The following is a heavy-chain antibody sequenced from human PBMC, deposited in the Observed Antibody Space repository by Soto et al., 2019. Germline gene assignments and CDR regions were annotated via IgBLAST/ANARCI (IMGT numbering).Heavy chain of an antibody. CDR1: GYTFTGYY. CDR3: ARDIGSGPQYYFDY. V-gene: IGHV1-2*04. J-gene: IGHJ4*02. Sequence: QVQLVQSGAEVKKPGASVKVSCKASGYTFTGYYMHWVRQAPGQGLEWMGWINPNSGGTKYAKKFQGWDTMTRDTSISTAYMELRRLRSDDTAVYFCARDIGSGPQYYFDYWGQGTLVTVSS. CDR2: INPNSGGT. D-gene: IGHD6-19*01.